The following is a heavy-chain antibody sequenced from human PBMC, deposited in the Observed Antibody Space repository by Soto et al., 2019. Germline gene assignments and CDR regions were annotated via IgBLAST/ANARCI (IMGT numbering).Heavy chain of an antibody. J-gene: IGHJ4*02. D-gene: IGHD6-19*01. CDR2: ISSSSSTI. V-gene: IGHV3-48*02. CDR1: GLTFSSYS. CDR3: ARLVQAGWDY. Sequence: EVQLVESGGGLVQPGGSLRLSCAASGLTFSSYSMNWVRQAPGKGLEWVSYISSSSSTIYYADSVKGRFTISRDNAKKSLYLQMNSLRDEDTAVYYCARLVQAGWDYWGQGTLVTVSS.